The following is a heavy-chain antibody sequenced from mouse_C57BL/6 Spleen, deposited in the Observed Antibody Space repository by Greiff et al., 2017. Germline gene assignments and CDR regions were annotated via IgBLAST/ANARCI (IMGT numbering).Heavy chain of an antibody. V-gene: IGHV1-15*01. Sequence: VKLMESGAELVRPGASVTLSCKASGYTFTDYEMHWVKQTPVHGLEWIGAIDPETGGTAYNQKFKGKAILTADKSSSTAYMELRSLTSEDSAVYYCTSANWDAWFAYWGQGTLVTVSA. CDR2: IDPETGGT. CDR3: TSANWDAWFAY. CDR1: GYTFTDYE. D-gene: IGHD4-1*01. J-gene: IGHJ3*01.